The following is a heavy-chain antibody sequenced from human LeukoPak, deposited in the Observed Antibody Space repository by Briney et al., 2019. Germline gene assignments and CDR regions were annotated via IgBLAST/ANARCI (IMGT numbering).Heavy chain of an antibody. D-gene: IGHD1-26*01. V-gene: IGHV4-31*03. CDR1: GGSISSGGYY. CDR2: IYYSGST. J-gene: IGHJ4*02. CDR3: ARGLGSPTPNQYFDY. Sequence: SETLSRTCTVSGGSISSGGYYWSWIRQHPGKGLEWIGYIYYSGSTYYNPSLKSRVTISVDTSKNQFSLKLSSVTAADTAVYYCARGLGSPTPNQYFDYWGQGTLVTVSS.